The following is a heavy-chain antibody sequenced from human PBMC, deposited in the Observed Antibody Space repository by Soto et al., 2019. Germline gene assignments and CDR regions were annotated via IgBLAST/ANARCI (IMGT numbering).Heavy chain of an antibody. CDR2: IIPIFGTA. Sequence: QVQLVQSGAEVKKPGSSVKVSCKASGGTLSTNAIARVRQAPGQGLEWMGGIIPIFGTANYAQKFQGRVTITADESTSTAYMEMSSLRSEDTAVYYCARHADAGSFHNWFDPWGQGTLVTVSS. CDR3: ARHADAGSFHNWFDP. V-gene: IGHV1-69*01. J-gene: IGHJ5*02. D-gene: IGHD2-15*01. CDR1: GGTLSTNA.